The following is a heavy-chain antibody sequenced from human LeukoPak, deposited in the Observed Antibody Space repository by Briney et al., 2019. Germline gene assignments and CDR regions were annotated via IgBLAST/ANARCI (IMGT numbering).Heavy chain of an antibody. CDR1: GGSFSGYY. Sequence: PSETLSLTCAVYGGSFSGYYWSWIRQPPGKGLEWIGETNHSGRTNYNPSLKSRVTISVDMSKKQFSLKLSSVTAADTALYYCARGAGGYYYGMDVWGQGTTVTVSS. CDR2: TNHSGRT. V-gene: IGHV4-34*01. D-gene: IGHD3-16*01. J-gene: IGHJ6*02. CDR3: ARGAGGYYYGMDV.